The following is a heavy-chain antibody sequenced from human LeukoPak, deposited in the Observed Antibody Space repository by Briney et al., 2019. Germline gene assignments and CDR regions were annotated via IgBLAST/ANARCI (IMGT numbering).Heavy chain of an antibody. J-gene: IGHJ4*02. CDR1: GFTFSTYA. Sequence: GGSLRLSCAASGFTFSTYAMSWVRQAPGKGLEWVSAINGSGGSTYYADSVKGRFTISRDNSKNTLYLQMNSLRAEDTAVYYCAKRYCSGGSCYSESSYYFDYWGQGTLVTVSS. D-gene: IGHD2-15*01. CDR3: AKRYCSGGSCYSESSYYFDY. CDR2: INGSGGST. V-gene: IGHV3-23*01.